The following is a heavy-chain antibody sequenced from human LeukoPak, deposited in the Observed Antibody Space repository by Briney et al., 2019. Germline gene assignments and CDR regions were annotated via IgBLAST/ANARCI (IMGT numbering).Heavy chain of an antibody. CDR2: ISYDGSNK. CDR1: GFTFSSYA. CDR3: VRGGEIGFDS. Sequence: GGSLRLSCAASGFTFSSYAMHWVRQAPGKGLEWVAVISYDGSNKYYADSVKGRFTISRENAKSSLYLQMNSLRAGDTAVYYCVRGGEIGFDSWGQGTLVTVSS. V-gene: IGHV3-30*14. J-gene: IGHJ5*01. D-gene: IGHD3-16*01.